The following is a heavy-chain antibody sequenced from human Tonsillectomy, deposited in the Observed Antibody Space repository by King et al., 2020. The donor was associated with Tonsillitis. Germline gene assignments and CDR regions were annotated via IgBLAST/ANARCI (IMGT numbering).Heavy chain of an antibody. CDR2: IRYDGDNK. CDR1: GFTFSDYG. Sequence: VQLVESGGGVVQPGGSLRLSCAASGFTFSDYGMHWVRQDPGKGLEGVALIRYDGDNKYYADSVKGRFTISRDNSKNTLYLQMNSLTSEDMAIYYCAKDRPPRLWFGEADFAYWGQGTLVTVSS. V-gene: IGHV3-30*02. D-gene: IGHD3-10*01. J-gene: IGHJ4*02. CDR3: AKDRPPRLWFGEADFAY.